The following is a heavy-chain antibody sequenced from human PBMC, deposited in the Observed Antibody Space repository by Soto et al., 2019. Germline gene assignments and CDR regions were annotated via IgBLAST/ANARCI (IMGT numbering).Heavy chain of an antibody. Sequence: GASVKVSFKASGYTFTSYYMHWVRQAPGQGLEWMGIINPSGGSTSYAQKFQGRVTMTRDTSTSTVYMELSSLRSEDTAMYYCARETSGGGYYYYGMGVWGQGTTVTVSS. CDR2: INPSGGST. D-gene: IGHD3-10*01. CDR1: GYTFTSYY. J-gene: IGHJ6*02. V-gene: IGHV1-46*01. CDR3: ARETSGGGYYYYGMGV.